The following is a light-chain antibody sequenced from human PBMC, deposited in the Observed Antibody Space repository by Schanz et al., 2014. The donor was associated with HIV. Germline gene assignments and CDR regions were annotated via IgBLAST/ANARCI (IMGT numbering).Light chain of an antibody. CDR3: TSYTSSSTNV. CDR2: EVS. V-gene: IGLV2-18*02. J-gene: IGLJ1*01. CDR1: SNDVGGYKY. Sequence: QSALTQPPSASGSPGQSVTISCTGSSNDVGGYKYVSWYQQSAGRAPRLLIYEVSKRPSGVPDRFSGSKSGNTASLTISGLQAEDEADYYCTSYTSSSTNVFGTGTKLTVL.